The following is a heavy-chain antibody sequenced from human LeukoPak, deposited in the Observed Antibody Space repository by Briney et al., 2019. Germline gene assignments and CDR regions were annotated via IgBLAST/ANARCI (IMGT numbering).Heavy chain of an antibody. Sequence: GGSLRLSCVASGFTFRSYGIHWVRQAPGEGLEWLAFIWYDEITKNYADSVKGRFTISRDNSKNTLYVQLNSLRPDDTAVYYCAKDRENRIAAAGTYYYYYYMDVWGKGTTVTISS. D-gene: IGHD6-13*01. CDR3: AKDRENRIAAAGTYYYYYYMDV. CDR2: IWYDEITK. J-gene: IGHJ6*03. CDR1: GFTFRSYG. V-gene: IGHV3-30*02.